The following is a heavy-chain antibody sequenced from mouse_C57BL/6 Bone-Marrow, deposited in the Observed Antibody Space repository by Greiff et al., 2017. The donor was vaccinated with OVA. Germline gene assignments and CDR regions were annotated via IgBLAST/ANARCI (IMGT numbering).Heavy chain of an antibody. Sequence: QVQLQQPGAELVMPGASVKLSCKASGYTFTSYWMHWVKQRPGQGLEWIGEIDPSDSYTNYNQKFKGKSKLTVDKSSSTAYMQLSSLTSEDSAVYYCAREGVPFDYWGQGTTLTVSS. CDR1: GYTFTSYW. CDR2: IDPSDSYT. J-gene: IGHJ2*01. CDR3: AREGVPFDY. V-gene: IGHV1-69*01.